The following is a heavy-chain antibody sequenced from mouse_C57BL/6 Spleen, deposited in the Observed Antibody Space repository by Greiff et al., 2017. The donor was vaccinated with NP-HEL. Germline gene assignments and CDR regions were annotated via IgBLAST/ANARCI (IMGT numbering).Heavy chain of an antibody. CDR1: GYTFTSYW. V-gene: IGHV1-64*01. J-gene: IGHJ3*01. D-gene: IGHD2-3*01. CDR3: ASDGYSLFAY. CDR2: IHPNSGST. Sequence: QVQLQQPGAELVKPGASVKLSCKASGYTFTSYWMHWVKQRPGQGLEWIGMIHPNSGSTNYNEKFKSKATLTLDKSSSTAYMQRSSLTSEDSAVYYCASDGYSLFAYWGQGTLVTVSA.